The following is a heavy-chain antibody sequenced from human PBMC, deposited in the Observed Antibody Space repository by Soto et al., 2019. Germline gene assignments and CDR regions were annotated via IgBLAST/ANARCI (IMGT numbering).Heavy chain of an antibody. V-gene: IGHV3-53*01. Sequence: GGSLRLSCAASGFSVSSNYMTWVRQAPGKGLEWVSVIYSDGNTDYADFVKGRFIISSDSSKNTLHLQMNSLRAEDTAVYYCARVPLFGYGMDVWGQGTTVTVSS. J-gene: IGHJ6*02. CDR1: GFSVSSNY. D-gene: IGHD3-16*01. CDR3: ARVPLFGYGMDV. CDR2: IYSDGNT.